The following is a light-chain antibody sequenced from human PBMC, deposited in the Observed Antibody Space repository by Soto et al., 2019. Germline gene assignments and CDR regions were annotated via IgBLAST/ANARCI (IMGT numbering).Light chain of an antibody. CDR2: AAS. Sequence: DIQLTQSPSCLCASVGDRVTMTCRASQGISSYLAWYQQKPGKAPKLLIYAASTLQSGVPSRFSGSGSGTEFTLTISSLQPEDFAVYYCQQYGMSRWTFGQGTKVDI. CDR3: QQYGMSRWT. J-gene: IGKJ1*01. CDR1: QGISSY. V-gene: IGKV1-9*01.